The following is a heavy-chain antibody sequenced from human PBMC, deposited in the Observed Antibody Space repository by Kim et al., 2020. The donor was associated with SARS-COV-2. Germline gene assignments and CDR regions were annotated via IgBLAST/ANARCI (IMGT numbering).Heavy chain of an antibody. CDR3: ARDRVDTAMAESYYYYGMDV. J-gene: IGHJ6*02. D-gene: IGHD5-18*01. Sequence: ASVKVSCKASGYTFTSYGISWVRQAPGQGLEWMGWISAYNGNTNYAQKLQGRVTMTTDTSTSTAYMELRSLRSDDTAVYYCARDRVDTAMAESYYYYGMDVWGQGTTVTVSS. CDR2: ISAYNGNT. CDR1: GYTFTSYG. V-gene: IGHV1-18*01.